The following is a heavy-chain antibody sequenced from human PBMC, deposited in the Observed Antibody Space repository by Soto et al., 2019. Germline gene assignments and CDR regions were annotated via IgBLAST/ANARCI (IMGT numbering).Heavy chain of an antibody. J-gene: IGHJ3*02. CDR2: IIPIFGTA. V-gene: IGHV1-69*01. Sequence: QVQLVQSGAEVKKPGSSVKVSCKASGGTFSSYAISWVRQAPGQGLEWMGGIIPIFGTANYAQKYQGRVTNTPDESTSTANMALSSLRSENTDVYYSATSKIAQHSHDAFDIWGQGTMVNVSS. CDR1: GGTFSSYA. CDR3: ATSKIAQHSHDAFDI. D-gene: IGHD3-22*01.